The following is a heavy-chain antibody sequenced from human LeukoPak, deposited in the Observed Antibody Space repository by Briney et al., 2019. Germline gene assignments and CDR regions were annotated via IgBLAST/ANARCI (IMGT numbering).Heavy chain of an antibody. V-gene: IGHV1-2*02. CDR2: INPNSGGT. D-gene: IGHD4-23*01. Sequence: ASVKVSCQACGYTFTGYYMHWLRQAPGQGLEWMGWINPNSGGTNYARKLQGRVTLTRHRSIRTPSMEASRLTSDGTPVYVFPRDFREVGWYLPAAVDYWGQGTLVTVSS. CDR1: GYTFTGYY. J-gene: IGHJ4*02. CDR3: PRDFREVGWYLPAAVDY.